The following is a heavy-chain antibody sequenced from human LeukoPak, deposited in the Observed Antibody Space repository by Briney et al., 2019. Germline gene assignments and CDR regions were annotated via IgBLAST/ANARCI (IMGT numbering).Heavy chain of an antibody. CDR3: ARMSDILTGYYSHFDY. V-gene: IGHV1-2*02. D-gene: IGHD3-9*01. CDR1: GYTFTGYY. J-gene: IGHJ4*02. Sequence: ASVKVSCKASGYTFTGYYMHWVRQAPGQGLEWMGWINPNSGGTNYAQKLQGGVTMTTDTSTSTAYMELRSLRSDDTAVYYCARMSDILTGYYSHFDYWGQGTLVTVSS. CDR2: INPNSGGT.